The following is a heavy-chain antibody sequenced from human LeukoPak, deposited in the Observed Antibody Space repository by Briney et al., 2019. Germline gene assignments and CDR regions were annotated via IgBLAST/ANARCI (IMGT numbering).Heavy chain of an antibody. D-gene: IGHD3-10*01. V-gene: IGHV4-34*01. J-gene: IGHJ4*02. CDR3: ARRREGTYYYGSGSYYHFDY. Sequence: SETLSLTCAVYGGSFSGYYWSWIRQPPGKGLEWIGEINHSGSTNYNPSLKSRVTISVDTSKNQFSLKLSSVTAADTAVYYCARRREGTYYYGSGSYYHFDYWGQGTLVTVSS. CDR1: GGSFSGYY. CDR2: INHSGST.